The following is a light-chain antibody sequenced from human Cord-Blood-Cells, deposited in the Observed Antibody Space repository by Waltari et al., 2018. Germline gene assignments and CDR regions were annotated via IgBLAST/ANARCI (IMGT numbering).Light chain of an antibody. CDR2: DVS. V-gene: IGLV2-11*01. Sequence: QSALTQPRSVSGAPGQSVTISCTGTSSDVGGYNYVSWYQQHPGNAPKLMIYDVSKRHSVVPDRCSCAKSGNTASLTISGLQAEDEADYYCCSYAGSYTYVFGTGTKVTVL. CDR1: SSDVGGYNY. CDR3: CSYAGSYTYV. J-gene: IGLJ1*01.